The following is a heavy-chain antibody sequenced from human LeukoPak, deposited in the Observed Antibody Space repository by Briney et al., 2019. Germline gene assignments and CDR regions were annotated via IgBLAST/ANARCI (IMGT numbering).Heavy chain of an antibody. CDR1: GVSISSGGYS. CDR3: AGKYCSGGSCYFAY. J-gene: IGHJ4*02. D-gene: IGHD2-15*01. Sequence: SETLSLTCAVSGVSISSGGYSWSWIRQPPGKGLEWIGYIYHSGSTYYTPSLKSRVTILVDRSKNQFSLKLSSVTAADTAVYYCAGKYCSGGSCYFAYWGQGTLVTVSS. CDR2: IYHSGST. V-gene: IGHV4-30-2*01.